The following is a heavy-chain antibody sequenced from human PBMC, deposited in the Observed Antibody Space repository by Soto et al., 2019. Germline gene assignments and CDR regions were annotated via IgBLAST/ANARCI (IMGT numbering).Heavy chain of an antibody. D-gene: IGHD6-19*01. CDR3: ARGGVAGTYYYYGMDV. CDR1: GFTFSSYS. V-gene: IGHV3-21*01. Sequence: EVQLVESGGGLVKPGGSLRLSCAASGFTFSSYSMNWVRQAPGKGLEWVSSISSSSSYIYYADSVKGRFTISRDNAKNSLYPQMNSLRAEDTAVYYCARGGVAGTYYYYGMDVWGQGTTVTVSS. J-gene: IGHJ6*02. CDR2: ISSSSSYI.